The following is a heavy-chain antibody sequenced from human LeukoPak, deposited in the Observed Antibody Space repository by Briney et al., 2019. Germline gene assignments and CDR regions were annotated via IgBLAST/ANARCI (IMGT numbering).Heavy chain of an antibody. CDR3: TSDGSYPF. Sequence: GRSLRPSCAVSGPTFSNVGMVWVRQAAGEALEWIAHVSRDSETLNYADSVKGRFTISRDKAKNSLFLQMNSLGVQDTTVYYCTSDGSYPFWGQGTLVTVSS. CDR2: VSRDSETL. J-gene: IGHJ4*02. V-gene: IGHV3-48*01. D-gene: IGHD1-26*01. CDR1: GPTFSNVG.